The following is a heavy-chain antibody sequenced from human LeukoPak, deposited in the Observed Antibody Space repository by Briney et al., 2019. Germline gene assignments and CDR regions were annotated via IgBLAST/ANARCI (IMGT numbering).Heavy chain of an antibody. V-gene: IGHV3-33*01. J-gene: IGHJ4*02. CDR3: TRWGAGGLTLDY. D-gene: IGHD3-16*01. CDR1: GFTFSGYG. CDR2: IWNDGSQK. Sequence: PGRSLRLSCAASGFTFSGYGMHWVRQAPGKGLEWVAVIWNDGSQKYYGDSVKGRFTISKDNSRKTVNLQMDSLRAEDTAIYYCTRWGAGGLTLDYWGQGVLVTVSS.